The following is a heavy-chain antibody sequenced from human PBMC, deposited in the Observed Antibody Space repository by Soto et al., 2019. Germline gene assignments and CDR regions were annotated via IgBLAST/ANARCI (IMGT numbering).Heavy chain of an antibody. V-gene: IGHV3-33*01. D-gene: IGHD6-6*01. CDR2: IWYDGSNK. CDR3: ARDVAAPESYYYYGMDV. Sequence: GSLRLSCAASGFTFSSYGMHWVRQAPGKGLEWVAVIWYDGSNKYYADSVKGRFTISRDNSKNTLYLQMNSLRAEDTAVYYCARDVAAPESYYYYGMDVWGQGTTVTVSS. CDR1: GFTFSSYG. J-gene: IGHJ6*02.